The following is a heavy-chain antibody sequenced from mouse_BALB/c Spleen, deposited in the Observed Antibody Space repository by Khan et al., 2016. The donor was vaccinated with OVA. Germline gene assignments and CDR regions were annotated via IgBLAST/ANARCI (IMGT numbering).Heavy chain of an antibody. Sequence: VQLQQSGAELARPGASVKMSCKASGYTFTSYTIHWIKKRPGQGLAWIGYINPTNGYTNYNQKFKDKATLTTDKSSTTAYLQLSSLTSDDSAVYYCARRGLRWDFDYWGQGTTRTVSS. J-gene: IGHJ2*01. V-gene: IGHV1-4*01. CDR2: INPTNGYT. CDR3: ARRGLRWDFDY. CDR1: GYTFTSYT. D-gene: IGHD1-1*01.